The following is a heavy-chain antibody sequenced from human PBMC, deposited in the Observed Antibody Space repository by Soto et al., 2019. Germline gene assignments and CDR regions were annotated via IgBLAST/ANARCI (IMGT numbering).Heavy chain of an antibody. CDR2: IIPIFGTA. D-gene: IGHD3-22*01. CDR1: GGTFSRHA. V-gene: IGHV1-69*01. Sequence: QVQLVQSGAEVRKPGSSVKVSCKASGGTFSRHAISWVRHAPGQGLEWMGGIIPIFGTANHAQKFQGRVTIIADESTSTVYMELCSLRSEDTAMYYCARGWGYDSNDYYYAYWGQGTLVIVSS. J-gene: IGHJ4*02. CDR3: ARGWGYDSNDYYYAY.